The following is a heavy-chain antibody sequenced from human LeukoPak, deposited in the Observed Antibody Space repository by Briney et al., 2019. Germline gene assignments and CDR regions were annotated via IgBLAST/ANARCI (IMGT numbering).Heavy chain of an antibody. J-gene: IGHJ4*02. CDR1: GFNFRDYY. CDR2: SSGSGSTI. D-gene: IGHD3-22*01. CDR3: ARYYYDSSGYYYFDY. V-gene: IGHV3-11*01. Sequence: GGSLRLSCAASGFNFRDYYMSWIRQAPGKGLEWVSYSSGSGSTIYYADSVKGRFTISRDNAKNSLSLQMNSLRAEDTAVYFCARYYYDSSGYYYFDYWGQGTLVTVS.